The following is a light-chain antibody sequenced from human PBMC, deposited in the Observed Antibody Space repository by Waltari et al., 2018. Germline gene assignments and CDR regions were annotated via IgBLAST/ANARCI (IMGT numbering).Light chain of an antibody. Sequence: EIVLTQSPATLSLSPGERATLSCRAHQCVGTYLAWYQQKPGQAPRLLLYDVSYRATCIAARFSGSGSGTDFALTISSLEPDDFAVYYCQQRGSWPPMYTFGQGTKVEIK. V-gene: IGKV3-11*01. CDR2: DVS. CDR3: QQRGSWPPMYT. CDR1: QCVGTY. J-gene: IGKJ2*01.